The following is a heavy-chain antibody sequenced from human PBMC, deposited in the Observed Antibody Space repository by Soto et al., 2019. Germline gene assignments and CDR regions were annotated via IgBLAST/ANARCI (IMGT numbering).Heavy chain of an antibody. J-gene: IGHJ5*02. CDR1: GYTFSGHF. D-gene: IGHD2-2*01. CDR2: IIPIFGTA. Sequence: GASVKVSCKTSGYTFSGHFIHWVRQAPGQGLEWMGGIIPIFGTANYAQKFQGRVTITADESTSTAYMELSSLRSEDTAVYYCARALPSTSVLNWFDPWGQGTLVTVSS. V-gene: IGHV1-69*13. CDR3: ARALPSTSVLNWFDP.